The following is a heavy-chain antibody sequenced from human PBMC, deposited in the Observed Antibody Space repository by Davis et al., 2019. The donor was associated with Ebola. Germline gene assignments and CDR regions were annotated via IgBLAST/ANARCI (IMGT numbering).Heavy chain of an antibody. D-gene: IGHD6-13*01. V-gene: IGHV1-18*01. Sequence: ASVKVSCKASGYTFTSYAISWVRQAPGQGLEWMGWISAYNGNTNYAQKLQGRVTMTTDTSTSTAYMELRSLRSDDTAVYYCASGNSSSWYYYGMDVWGQGTTVTVSS. CDR1: GYTFTSYA. CDR3: ASGNSSSWYYYGMDV. J-gene: IGHJ6*02. CDR2: ISAYNGNT.